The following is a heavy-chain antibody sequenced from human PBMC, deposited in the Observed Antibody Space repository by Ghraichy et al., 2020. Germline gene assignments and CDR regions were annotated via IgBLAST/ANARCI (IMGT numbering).Heavy chain of an antibody. J-gene: IGHJ4*02. Sequence: SETLSLTCAVSGYSISSGYYWGWIRQPPGKGLEWIGSIYHSGSTYYNPSLKSRVTISVDTSKNQFSLKLSSVTAADTAVYYCVKTTVTTIDYWGQGTLVTVSS. CDR2: IYHSGST. D-gene: IGHD4-17*01. CDR3: VKTTVTTIDY. V-gene: IGHV4-38-2*01. CDR1: GYSISSGYY.